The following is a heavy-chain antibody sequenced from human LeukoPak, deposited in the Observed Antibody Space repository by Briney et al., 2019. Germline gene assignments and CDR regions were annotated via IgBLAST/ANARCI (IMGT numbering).Heavy chain of an antibody. CDR3: AKDGPYSGSYLYYFDY. CDR1: GFTFSSYG. CDR2: IWYDGSNK. J-gene: IGHJ4*02. D-gene: IGHD1-26*01. V-gene: IGHV3-30*02. Sequence: GGSLRLSCAASGFTFSSYGMHWVRQAPGKGLEWVAVIWYDGSNKYYADSVKGRFTISRDNSKNTLYLQMNSLRAEDTAVYYCAKDGPYSGSYLYYFDYWGQGTLVTVSS.